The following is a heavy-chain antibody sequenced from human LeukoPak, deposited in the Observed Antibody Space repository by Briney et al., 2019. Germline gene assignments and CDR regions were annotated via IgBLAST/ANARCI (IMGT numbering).Heavy chain of an antibody. CDR2: ISGSGGST. D-gene: IGHD4-17*01. J-gene: IGHJ6*04. CDR1: GFTFSSYA. CDR3: AKLLYGDYADGMDV. Sequence: GGSLRLSCAASGFTFSSYAMSWVRQAPGKGLEWVSSISGSGGSTYYADSVKGRFTISRDNSKNTLYLQMNSLRAEDTAVYYCAKLLYGDYADGMDVWGKGTTVTVSS. V-gene: IGHV3-23*01.